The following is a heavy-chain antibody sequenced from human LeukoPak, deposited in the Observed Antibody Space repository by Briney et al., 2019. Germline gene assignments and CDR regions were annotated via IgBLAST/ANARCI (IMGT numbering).Heavy chain of an antibody. J-gene: IGHJ5*02. CDR3: ARCRVRSAGRQKSGSCYSGWFDP. V-gene: IGHV1-3*03. CDR1: GYTFNNYG. CDR2: INAGNGNT. Sequence: ASVKVSCKASGYTFNNYGITWVRQAPGQGLEWMGWINAGNGNTKYSQEFQGRVTITRDTSASTAYMELSSLRSEDMAVYYCARCRVRSAGRQKSGSCYSGWFDPWGQGTLVTVSS. D-gene: IGHD2-15*01.